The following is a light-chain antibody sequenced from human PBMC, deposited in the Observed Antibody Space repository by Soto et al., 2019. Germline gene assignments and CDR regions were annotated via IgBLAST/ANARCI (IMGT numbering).Light chain of an antibody. CDR2: GAS. J-gene: IGKJ1*01. CDR1: QSVSSN. CDR3: QQYNNWPPWT. Sequence: EIVMTQSPATLSVSPGERATLSCRASQSVSSNLAWYQQKPGQAPRLLIYGASTRATGIQPRFSGSGSGTEFTLTISSLQSEDFAVYYCQQYNNWPPWTFGQGTKV. V-gene: IGKV3-15*01.